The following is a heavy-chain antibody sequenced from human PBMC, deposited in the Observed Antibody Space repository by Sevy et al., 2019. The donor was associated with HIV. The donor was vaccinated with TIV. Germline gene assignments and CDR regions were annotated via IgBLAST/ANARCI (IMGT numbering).Heavy chain of an antibody. CDR3: ARGPWFGELAPDY. Sequence: SETLSLTCTVSGGSISSYYWSWIRQPPGKGLEWIGYIYYSGSTNYNPSLKSRVTISVDTSKNQFSLKPSSVTAADTAVYYCARGPWFGELAPDYWGQGTLVTVSS. J-gene: IGHJ4*02. V-gene: IGHV4-59*01. CDR1: GGSISSYY. CDR2: IYYSGST. D-gene: IGHD3-10*01.